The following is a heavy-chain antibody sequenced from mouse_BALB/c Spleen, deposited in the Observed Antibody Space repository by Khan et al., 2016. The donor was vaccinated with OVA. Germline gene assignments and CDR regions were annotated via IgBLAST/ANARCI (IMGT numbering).Heavy chain of an antibody. J-gene: IGHJ3*01. CDR3: ARHGYEGFTY. D-gene: IGHD2-2*01. CDR1: GYTFTNYW. CDR2: IDPSNGET. V-gene: IGHV1-74*01. Sequence: QVQLQQSGPDLVRPGASVKMSCKASGYTFTNYWIHWVKQRPGQGLEWIGMIDPSNGETILNKKFNDKATLNVDKSSNTAYMQLSSLTSEDSAVYSCARHGYEGFTYWGQGTLVTGSA.